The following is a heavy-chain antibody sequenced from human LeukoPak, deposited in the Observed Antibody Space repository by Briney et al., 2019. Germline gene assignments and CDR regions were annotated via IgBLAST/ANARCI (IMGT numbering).Heavy chain of an antibody. CDR3: ARQGYDSGFDY. V-gene: IGHV3-66*04. Sequence: QAGGSLRLSCAASGFSFSRYYMSWVRQAPGKGLEWASVLFSGGDTYYADSVKDRFSISRDSSRETLFLQMNSLRADDTAVYYCARQGYDSGFDYWGHGTMVTVSS. CDR2: LFSGGDT. D-gene: IGHD5-12*01. J-gene: IGHJ4*01. CDR1: GFSFSRYY.